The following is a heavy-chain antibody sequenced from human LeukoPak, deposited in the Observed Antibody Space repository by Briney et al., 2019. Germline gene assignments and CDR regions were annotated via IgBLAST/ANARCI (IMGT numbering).Heavy chain of an antibody. V-gene: IGHV4-4*09. J-gene: IGHJ6*03. D-gene: IGHD4-23*01. CDR2: IHVSGGT. CDR3: AKGTSTVVTPNYYYYYSMDV. Sequence: SGTLSLSCTVSGASITSYYWNWIRQSPGKGLEWIGYIHVSGGTSYDPSLKSRVTISIETSKNQFSLKLSSVTAADTAVYYCAKGTSTVVTPNYYYYYSMDVWGKGTTVTVSS. CDR1: GASITSYY.